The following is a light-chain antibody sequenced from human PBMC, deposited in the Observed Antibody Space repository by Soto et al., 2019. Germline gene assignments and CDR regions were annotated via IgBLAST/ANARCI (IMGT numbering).Light chain of an antibody. CDR3: QQYNTYWT. Sequence: DIQMTQSPSTLSASVGDRVTITCRASQSISGWLAWYQQKPGKAPKLLISDASRLESGVPSRFSGSGSGTEFTLTISSLQPDDFATYYCQQYNTYWTFGQGTKVEIK. CDR1: QSISGW. V-gene: IGKV1-5*01. J-gene: IGKJ1*01. CDR2: DAS.